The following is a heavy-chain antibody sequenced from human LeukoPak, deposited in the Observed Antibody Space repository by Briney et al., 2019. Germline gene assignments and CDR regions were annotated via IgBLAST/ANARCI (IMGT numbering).Heavy chain of an antibody. Sequence: GGSLRLSCAASGFTFTTYSMSWVRQAPGKGLEWVSGISGSGGSRFYTDSVKGRFTISRDNSKNSLYLQMNSLRAEDTAVYYCARGSTYSSGWYTGFDYWGQGTLATISS. CDR3: ARGSTYSSGWYTGFDY. V-gene: IGHV3-23*01. CDR1: GFTFTTYS. CDR2: ISGSGGSR. J-gene: IGHJ4*02. D-gene: IGHD6-19*01.